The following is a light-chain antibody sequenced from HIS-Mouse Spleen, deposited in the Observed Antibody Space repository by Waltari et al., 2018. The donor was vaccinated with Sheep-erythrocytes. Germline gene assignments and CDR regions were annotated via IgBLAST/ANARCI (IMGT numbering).Light chain of an antibody. V-gene: IGLV2-8*01. CDR2: EVS. J-gene: IGLJ3*02. Sequence: QSALTQPPSASGSPGQSVTISCTGTSRDVGGYNYVSWYQQPPGKAPKLMIYEVSKRPSGVPDRFSGSKSGNTASLTVSGLQAEDEADYYCSSYPGSNNWVFGGGTKLTVL. CDR1: SRDVGGYNY. CDR3: SSYPGSNNWV.